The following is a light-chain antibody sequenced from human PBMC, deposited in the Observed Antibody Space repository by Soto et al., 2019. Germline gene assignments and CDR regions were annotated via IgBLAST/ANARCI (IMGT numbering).Light chain of an antibody. CDR2: EVT. Sequence: QSVLTQPASVSGSPGQSITISCTGTSSDVGGYDYVSWYQQHPGKAPKLMIFEVTNRPSGVSYRFSGSKSGDTASLTISGLQAEDEADYFCSSYTSGDTLVFGGGTKVTVL. J-gene: IGLJ3*02. CDR1: SSDVGGYDY. V-gene: IGLV2-14*01. CDR3: SSYTSGDTLV.